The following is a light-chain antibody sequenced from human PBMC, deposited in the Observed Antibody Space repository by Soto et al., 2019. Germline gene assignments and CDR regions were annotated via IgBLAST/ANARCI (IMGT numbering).Light chain of an antibody. V-gene: IGKV3-15*01. J-gene: IGKJ1*01. CDR1: QSVGSS. CDR2: GAS. CDR3: QQYNNWPRT. Sequence: IVMTQSPSTLSVSTGERATLSCRASQSVGSSLAWYQRKPGQAPRLLIYGASTRATGIPATFSGSESGTEFTLTISSLQSEDFAVYYCQQYNNWPRTFGQGTKVDI.